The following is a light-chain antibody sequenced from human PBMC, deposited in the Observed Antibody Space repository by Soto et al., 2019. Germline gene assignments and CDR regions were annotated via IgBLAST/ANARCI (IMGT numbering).Light chain of an antibody. V-gene: IGLV2-11*01. CDR2: DVS. CDR3: GAYAGTWV. J-gene: IGLJ3*02. Sequence: QSVLTQPRSVSGSPGQSVTISCTGTSSDVGGYNYVSWYQQHPGKAPKLMIYDVSKRPSGVPDRFSGSKSGNTASRAISGLQAGEEADYYCGAYAGTWVFGGGTKLTVL. CDR1: SSDVGGYNY.